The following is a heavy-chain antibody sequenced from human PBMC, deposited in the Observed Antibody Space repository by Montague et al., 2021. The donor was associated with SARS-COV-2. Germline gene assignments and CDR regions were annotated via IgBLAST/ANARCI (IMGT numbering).Heavy chain of an antibody. J-gene: IGHJ4*02. Sequence: CAISGDSVSSNIATWNWIRQSPSRGLEWLGRTYYRSKWYNDYAEPVKSRITIDPDTSKHQFSLHLNSVTPEDTAVYYCARIPVGSKYYFDLWGQGTPVTVSS. D-gene: IGHD2-2*01. CDR2: TYYRSKWYN. V-gene: IGHV6-1*01. CDR3: ARIPVGSKYYFDL. CDR1: GDSVSSNIAT.